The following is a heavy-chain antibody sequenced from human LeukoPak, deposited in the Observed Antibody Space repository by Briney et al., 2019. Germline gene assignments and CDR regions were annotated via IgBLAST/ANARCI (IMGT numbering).Heavy chain of an antibody. V-gene: IGHV1-2*02. CDR1: GYTFTGYY. CDR2: INPNSGGT. Sequence: ASVKVSCKASGYTFTGYYMHWVRQAPGQGLEWIGWINPNSGGTNYAQKFQGRVTMTRDTSISTAYMELSRLRSDDTAVYYCARGGGAKYCSSTSCPDYWGQGTLVTVSS. J-gene: IGHJ4*02. D-gene: IGHD2-2*01. CDR3: ARGGGAKYCSSTSCPDY.